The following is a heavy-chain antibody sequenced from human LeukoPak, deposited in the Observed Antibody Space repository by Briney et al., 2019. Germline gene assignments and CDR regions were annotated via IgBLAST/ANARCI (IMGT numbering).Heavy chain of an antibody. D-gene: IGHD5-18*01. CDR1: GGFISSYY. J-gene: IGHJ4*02. Sequence: SETLSLTCTVSGGFISSYYWSWIRQPPGKGLEWIGSIYYSGSTYYNPSLKSRVTISVDTSKNQFSLKLSSVTAADTAVYYCARQFGGYSYGYPDYWGQGTLVTVSS. V-gene: IGHV4-39*01. CDR3: ARQFGGYSYGYPDY. CDR2: IYYSGST.